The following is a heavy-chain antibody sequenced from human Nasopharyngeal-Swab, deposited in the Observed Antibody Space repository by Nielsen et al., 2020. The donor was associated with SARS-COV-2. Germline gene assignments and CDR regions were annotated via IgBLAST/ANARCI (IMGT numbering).Heavy chain of an antibody. CDR1: GFTFSRYT. Sequence: GESLKIPCAAPGFTFSRYTMHWVRQAPGKGLEWVAVISYDGSNKYYADSVKGRFTISRDISKNTLYLQMNSLRAEDTAVFYCASTPLDSSGYYYAFHCWGRGALVTVSS. CDR3: ASTPLDSSGYYYAFHC. D-gene: IGHD3-22*01. CDR2: ISYDGSNK. J-gene: IGHJ4*02. V-gene: IGHV3-30-3*01.